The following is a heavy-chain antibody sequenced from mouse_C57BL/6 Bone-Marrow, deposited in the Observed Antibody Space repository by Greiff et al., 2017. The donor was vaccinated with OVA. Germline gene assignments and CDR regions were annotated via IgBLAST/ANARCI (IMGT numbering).Heavy chain of an antibody. CDR3: AIGCGSSYGY. CDR2: IHPSDSDT. Sequence: QVQLQQPGAELVKPGASVTVSCKASGYTFTSYWMHWVQQRPGQGLEWIGRIHPSDSDTNYNQKFQGKAKLTVDKSSSTAYMQLSRLTSEDAAVDYCAIGCGSSYGYWGQGTTLTVSS. CDR1: GYTFTSYW. V-gene: IGHV1-74*01. J-gene: IGHJ2*01. D-gene: IGHD1-1*01.